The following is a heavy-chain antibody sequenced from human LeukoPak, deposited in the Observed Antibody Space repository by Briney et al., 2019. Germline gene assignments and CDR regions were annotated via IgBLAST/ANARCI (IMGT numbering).Heavy chain of an antibody. V-gene: IGHV3-74*01. D-gene: IGHD3-22*01. CDR1: GFTFSTYW. Sequence: PGGSLRLSCAASGFTFSTYWMHWVRQAPGKGLVWVSRIKSDGGTNYADSVKGRFTISRDNAKKTVSLQMYSLRPEDTGVYYCARAPSEIGGYYPEYFRHWGQGTLVTVSS. J-gene: IGHJ1*01. CDR2: IKSDGGT. CDR3: ARAPSEIGGYYPEYFRH.